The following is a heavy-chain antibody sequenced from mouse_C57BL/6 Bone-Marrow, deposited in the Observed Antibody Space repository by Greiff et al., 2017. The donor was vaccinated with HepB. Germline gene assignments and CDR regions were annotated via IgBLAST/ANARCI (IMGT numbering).Heavy chain of an antibody. CDR2: IDPSDSYT. D-gene: IGHD4-1*01. CDR1: GYTFTSYW. V-gene: IGHV1-69*01. CDR3: ARRDWDFDY. Sequence: VQLQQPGAELVMPGASVKLSCKASGYTFTSYWMHWVKQRPGQGLEWIGEIDPSDSYTNYNQKFKGKSTLTVDKSSSTAYMQLSSLTSEDSAVYYCARRDWDFDYWGQGTTLTVSS. J-gene: IGHJ2*01.